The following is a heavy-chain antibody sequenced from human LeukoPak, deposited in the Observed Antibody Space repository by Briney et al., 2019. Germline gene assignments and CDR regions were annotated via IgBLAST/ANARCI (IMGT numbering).Heavy chain of an antibody. D-gene: IGHD5-12*01. CDR3: AKDGSGYSGYADY. V-gene: IGHV3-30*18. CDR1: GFTFSSYG. J-gene: IGHJ4*02. CDR2: ISYDGSNK. Sequence: AGGSLILSCAASGFTFSSYGMHWVRPAPGKGLEWVAVISYDGSNKYYADSVKGRFTISRDNSKNTLYLQMNSLRAEDTAVYYCAKDGSGYSGYADYWGQGTLVTVSS.